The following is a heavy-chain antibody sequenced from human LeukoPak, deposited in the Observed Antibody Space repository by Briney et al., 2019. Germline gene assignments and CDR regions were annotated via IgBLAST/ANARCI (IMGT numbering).Heavy chain of an antibody. CDR3: ARGRDSSGYYQYYFDY. CDR1: GFTFSDYY. J-gene: IGHJ4*02. Sequence: GGSLRLSCAASGFTFSDYYMSWIRQAPGKGLEWVSYISSSGSTIYYADSVKGRFTISRDNAKNSLYLQMNSLRAEDTAVYYCARGRDSSGYYQYYFDYWGQGTLVTVSS. CDR2: ISSSGSTI. V-gene: IGHV3-11*04. D-gene: IGHD3-22*01.